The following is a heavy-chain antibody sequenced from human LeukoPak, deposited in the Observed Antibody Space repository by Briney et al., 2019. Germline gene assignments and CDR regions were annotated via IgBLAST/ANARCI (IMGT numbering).Heavy chain of an antibody. Sequence: SQTLSLTCAVSGGSISSGGFSWSWIRQPPGKGLEWIGYMYHTGSTNYNPSLKSRVTISVDRTMNQIFLKLSSVTAADTAVYYCARAPPMVRGVINAQFDPWGQGTLVTVSS. CDR1: GGSISSGGFS. CDR3: ARAPPMVRGVINAQFDP. D-gene: IGHD3-10*01. J-gene: IGHJ5*02. CDR2: MYHTGST. V-gene: IGHV4-30-2*01.